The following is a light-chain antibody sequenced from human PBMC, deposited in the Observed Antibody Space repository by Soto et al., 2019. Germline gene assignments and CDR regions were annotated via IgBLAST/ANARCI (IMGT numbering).Light chain of an antibody. J-gene: IGKJ3*01. CDR3: QQYGGSPLFT. CDR2: GAS. Sequence: EIVLTQSPGTLSLSPGERANLSCRASQGVTPAYLAWYQHKPGQAPRLLIYGASNRATGIPDRFSGSGSGTDFTLTISRLEPEDFAVYSCQQYGGSPLFTFGPGTRVDFK. V-gene: IGKV3-20*01. CDR1: QGVTPAY.